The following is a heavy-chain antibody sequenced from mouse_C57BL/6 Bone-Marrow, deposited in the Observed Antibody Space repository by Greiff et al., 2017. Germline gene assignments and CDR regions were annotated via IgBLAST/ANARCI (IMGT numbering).Heavy chain of an antibody. Sequence: EVKLMESGGGLVQPGGSLKLSCAASGFTFSDYYMYWVRQTPEKRLEWVAYISNGGGSTYYPDTVKGQFTISRDNAKNTLYLQMSRLKSEDTAMYYCASPITPMDYWGQGTSVTVSS. V-gene: IGHV5-12*01. CDR2: ISNGGGST. CDR3: ASPITPMDY. CDR1: GFTFSDYY. J-gene: IGHJ4*01. D-gene: IGHD1-1*01.